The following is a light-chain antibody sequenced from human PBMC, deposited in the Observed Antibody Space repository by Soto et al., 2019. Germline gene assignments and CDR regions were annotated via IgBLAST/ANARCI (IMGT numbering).Light chain of an antibody. J-gene: IGKJ4*01. CDR1: QSISNY. Sequence: DMEMTQSPSSLSASVGDRVTITCRASQSISNYLNWYQHKPGKVPKLLIYAASSLQSGVPTRCSGSGSGTDFTLTINTLQPEEFATYYCQQSYGTPLTFGGETKIEIK. V-gene: IGKV1-39*01. CDR3: QQSYGTPLT. CDR2: AAS.